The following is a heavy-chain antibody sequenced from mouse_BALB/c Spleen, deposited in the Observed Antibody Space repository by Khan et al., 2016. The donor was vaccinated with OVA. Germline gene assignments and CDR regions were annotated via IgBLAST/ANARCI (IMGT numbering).Heavy chain of an antibody. CDR2: IYPGNVNT. Sequence: QVQLQQSGPELVKPGASVRISCKASGYTFTSYYIHWVKQRPGQGLEWIGWIYPGNVNTKYNEKFKGKATLTADKSSSTAYMQLSSLTSEDSAVYLYARDDYFVGDAMDYWGQGTSVTVAS. CDR3: ARDDYFVGDAMDY. D-gene: IGHD2-4*01. CDR1: GYTFTSYY. V-gene: IGHV1S56*01. J-gene: IGHJ4*01.